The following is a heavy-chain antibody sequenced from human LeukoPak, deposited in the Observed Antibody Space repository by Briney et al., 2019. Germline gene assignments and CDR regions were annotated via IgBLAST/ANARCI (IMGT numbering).Heavy chain of an antibody. J-gene: IGHJ4*02. D-gene: IGHD6-19*01. CDR3: ARDPGGSGYSFDS. CDR1: GFTFTNAW. Sequence: PGGSLRLSCAASGFTFTNAWLTWVRQAPGRGLEWVGLIKTKTGGATTNYAAPVKGRFTISRDNSKNTLYLQMNSLRAEDTAIYYCARDPGGSGYSFDSWGQGTLVTVSS. V-gene: IGHV3-15*01. CDR2: IKTKTGGATT.